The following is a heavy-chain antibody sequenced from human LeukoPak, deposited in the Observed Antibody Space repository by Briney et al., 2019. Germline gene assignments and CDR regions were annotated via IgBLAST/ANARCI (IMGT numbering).Heavy chain of an antibody. Sequence: GASVKVSCKASGYTFTGYFMHWVRQAPGQGLEWMGWINPNSGGTNYAQKFQGRVTMTRDTSISTAYMELSRLRSDDTAVYYCAKDHCSSSSCNGDYWGQGILVTVSS. CDR1: GYTFTGYF. D-gene: IGHD2-2*01. CDR2: INPNSGGT. V-gene: IGHV1-2*02. J-gene: IGHJ4*02. CDR3: AKDHCSSSSCNGDY.